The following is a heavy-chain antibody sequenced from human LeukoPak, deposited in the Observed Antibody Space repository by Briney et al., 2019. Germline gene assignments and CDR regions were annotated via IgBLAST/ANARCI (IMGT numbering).Heavy chain of an antibody. J-gene: IGHJ4*02. CDR2: INDDGSAT. CDR1: GFTFSTYW. Sequence: GGSLRLSCAASGFTFSTYWMHWVRQVPGKGLVWVSRINDDGSATFYADSVKGRFTISRDNAKNTLFLQINSLRVEDTAVYYCAREILAPGKTHDYWGQGTLVTVSS. CDR3: AREILAPGKTHDY. V-gene: IGHV3-74*01.